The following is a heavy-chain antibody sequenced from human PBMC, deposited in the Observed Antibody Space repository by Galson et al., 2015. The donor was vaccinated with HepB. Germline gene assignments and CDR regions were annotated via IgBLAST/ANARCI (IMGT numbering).Heavy chain of an antibody. J-gene: IGHJ5*02. CDR3: ARVEAVAGHNWFDP. Sequence: SVKVSCKASGYTFTDYYIHWVRQAPGQGLEWMGWISAYNGNTNYAQKLQGRVTMTTDTSTSTAYMELRSLRSDDTAVYYCARVEAVAGHNWFDPWGQGTLVTVSS. CDR2: ISAYNGNT. V-gene: IGHV1-18*01. D-gene: IGHD6-19*01. CDR1: GYTFTDYY.